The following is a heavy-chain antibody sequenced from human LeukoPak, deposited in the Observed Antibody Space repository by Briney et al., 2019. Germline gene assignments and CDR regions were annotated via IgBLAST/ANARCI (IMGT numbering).Heavy chain of an antibody. CDR3: ARDIQRWAFDI. CDR2: ISSSGSTI. Sequence: GGSLRLSCAASGFTFSSYEMNWVRQAPGKGLEWVSYISSSGSTIYYADSVQGRFTFSRDNAKNSLYLQMNSLRVEDTAVYYCARDIQRWAFDIWGQGTMVTVSS. V-gene: IGHV3-48*03. D-gene: IGHD5-18*01. J-gene: IGHJ3*02. CDR1: GFTFSSYE.